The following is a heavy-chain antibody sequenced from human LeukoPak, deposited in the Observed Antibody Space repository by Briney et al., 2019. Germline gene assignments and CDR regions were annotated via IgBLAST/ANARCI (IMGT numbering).Heavy chain of an antibody. Sequence: SETLSLTCTVSGGSISSYYWSWIRQPPGKGLEWIGYIYYSGSTNYKSSLKSRVTISVDTSKNQFSLKLSSVTAADTAVYYCARRRVAGRHCDYWGQGTLVTVSS. CDR3: ARRRVAGRHCDY. CDR2: IYYSGST. D-gene: IGHD6-19*01. CDR1: GGSISSYY. J-gene: IGHJ4*02. V-gene: IGHV4-59*08.